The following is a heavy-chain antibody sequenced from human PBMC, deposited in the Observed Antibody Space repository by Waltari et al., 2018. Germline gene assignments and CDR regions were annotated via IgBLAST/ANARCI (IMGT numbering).Heavy chain of an antibody. Sequence: QESGPGLVKPSETLSLTCTVSGGSISSYYWRWIRQPPGKGLEWIGYIYYSGSTNYNPSLKSRVTISVDTSKNQFSLKLSSVTAAETAVYYCTRESSSSGFFYYWGQGTLVTVSS. D-gene: IGHD6-19*01. J-gene: IGHJ4*02. CDR1: GGSISSYY. CDR2: IYYSGST. CDR3: TRESSSSGFFYY. V-gene: IGHV4-59*01.